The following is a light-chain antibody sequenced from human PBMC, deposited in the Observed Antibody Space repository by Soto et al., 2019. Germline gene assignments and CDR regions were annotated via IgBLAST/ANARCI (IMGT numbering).Light chain of an antibody. Sequence: QSVLTQPRSVSGSPGQSVTVSCTGTSSDVGGYNYVSWYRQHPGKAPKLMIYDVSKRPSGVPDRFSGSKSGNTASLTISGLQAEDEADYYCCSYAGSYTYVFGTGTKVTVL. CDR3: CSYAGSYTYV. CDR1: SSDVGGYNY. CDR2: DVS. J-gene: IGLJ1*01. V-gene: IGLV2-11*01.